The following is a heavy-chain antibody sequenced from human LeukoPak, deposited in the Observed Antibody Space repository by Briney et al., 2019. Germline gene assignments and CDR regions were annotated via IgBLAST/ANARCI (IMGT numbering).Heavy chain of an antibody. V-gene: IGHV4-59*11. CDR3: ARVEMATISVDY. J-gene: IGHJ4*02. D-gene: IGHD5-24*01. CDR2: IYYSGST. CDR1: GGSISSHY. Sequence: SETLSLTCTVSGGSISSHYWSWIRQPPGKGLEWIGYIYYSGSTNYNPSLKSRVTISVDTSKNQFSLKLNSVTAADTAVYYCARVEMATISVDYWGQGTLVTVSS.